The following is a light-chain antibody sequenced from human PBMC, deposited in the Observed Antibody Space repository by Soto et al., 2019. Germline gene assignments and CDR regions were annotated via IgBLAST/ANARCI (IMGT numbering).Light chain of an antibody. CDR1: QSVSSY. CDR3: QQSGSSPRT. Sequence: IVLTQSPSTLSVYPGERATLSCRASQSVSSYLAWYQQKPGQAPRLLIYAASSRATGIPDRFSGSGSGTDFSLTISRLEAEDFTVYYCQQSGSSPRTFGQGAK. J-gene: IGKJ1*01. V-gene: IGKV3-20*01. CDR2: AAS.